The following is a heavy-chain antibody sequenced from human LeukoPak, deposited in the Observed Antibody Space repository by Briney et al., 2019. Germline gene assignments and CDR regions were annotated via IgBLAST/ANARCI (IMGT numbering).Heavy chain of an antibody. D-gene: IGHD3-22*01. CDR2: IWHDGNYK. J-gene: IGHJ4*02. V-gene: IGHV3-33*08. Sequence: PGGSLRLSCAASGFTFSNYAMHWVRQAPGKGLEWVAVIWHDGNYKYYVDSVKGRFTISRDNSKNTVYLQMNSLGAEDTAVYLCARDSDYYDSSAYSFRGGLHYDFWGRGTLVTVSS. CDR1: GFTFSNYA. CDR3: ARDSDYYDSSAYSFRGGLHYDF.